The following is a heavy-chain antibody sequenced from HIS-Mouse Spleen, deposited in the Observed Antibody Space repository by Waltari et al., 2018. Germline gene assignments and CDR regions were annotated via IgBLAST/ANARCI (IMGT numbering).Heavy chain of an antibody. CDR1: GCSISSSSSS. J-gene: IGHJ2*01. V-gene: IGHV4-39*07. CDR2: IYYSGST. CDR3: AREIPYSSSWYDWYFDL. D-gene: IGHD6-13*01. Sequence: QLQLQESGPGLVKPSATLSLTCTVSGCSISSSSSSWGWIRQPPGKGLEWIGSIYYSGSTYYNPSLKSRVTISVDTSKNQFSLKLSSVTAADTAVYYCAREIPYSSSWYDWYFDLWGRGTLVTVSS.